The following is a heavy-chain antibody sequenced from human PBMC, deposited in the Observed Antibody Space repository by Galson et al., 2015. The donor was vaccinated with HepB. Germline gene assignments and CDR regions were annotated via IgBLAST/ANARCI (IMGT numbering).Heavy chain of an antibody. CDR1: GFTFSSYA. V-gene: IGHV3-23*01. CDR2: ISGSGGST. CDR3: ARHFWPYSSSWYGTDY. J-gene: IGHJ4*02. D-gene: IGHD6-13*01. Sequence: SLRLSCAASGFTFSSYAMSWVRQAPGKGLEWVSAISGSGGSTYYADSVKGRFTISRDNSKNTRYLQMNSLRAEDTAVYYCARHFWPYSSSWYGTDYWGQGTLVTVSS.